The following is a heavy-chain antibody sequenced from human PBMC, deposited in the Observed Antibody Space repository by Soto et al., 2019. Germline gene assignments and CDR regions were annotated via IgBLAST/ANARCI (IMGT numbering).Heavy chain of an antibody. Sequence: GASLKVSCKSSGYPFTSYVISWVRQAPGQGLEWMGWISAYNGNTNYAQKLQGRVTMTTDTSTSTAYMELRSLRSDDTAVYYCARESAVTTLHYFDYWGQGTLVTVSS. J-gene: IGHJ4*02. D-gene: IGHD4-4*01. CDR1: GYPFTSYV. CDR3: ARESAVTTLHYFDY. V-gene: IGHV1-18*01. CDR2: ISAYNGNT.